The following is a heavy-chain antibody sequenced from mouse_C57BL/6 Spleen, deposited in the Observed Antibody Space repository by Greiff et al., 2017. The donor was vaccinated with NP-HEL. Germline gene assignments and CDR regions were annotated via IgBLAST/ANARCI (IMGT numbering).Heavy chain of an antibody. CDR1: GYTFTSYW. J-gene: IGHJ4*01. CDR2: IDPSDSYT. D-gene: IGHD2-1*01. V-gene: IGHV1-69*01. CDR3: ARSVYGNYVGYAMDY. Sequence: QVQLQQPGAELVMPGASVKLSCKASGYTFTSYWMHWVKQRPGQGLEWIGEIDPSDSYTNYNQKFKGKSTLTVDKSSSTAYMQLSSLTSEDSAVYYCARSVYGNYVGYAMDYWGQGTSVTVSS.